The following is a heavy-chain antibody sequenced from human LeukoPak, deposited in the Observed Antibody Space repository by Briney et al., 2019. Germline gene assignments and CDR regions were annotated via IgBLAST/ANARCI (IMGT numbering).Heavy chain of an antibody. D-gene: IGHD2-2*01. CDR1: GYTFTGYY. J-gene: IGHJ4*02. V-gene: IGHV1-2*06. CDR3: ARATNPCDALPKLDY. CDR2: INPNSGGT. Sequence: GASVKVSCKASGYTFTGYYMHWVPQAPGQGLECMGRINPNSGGTNYAQKFQGRVTMTRHTSISTAYMELSRLRSDDTAVYYCARATNPCDALPKLDYWGQGTLVTVSS.